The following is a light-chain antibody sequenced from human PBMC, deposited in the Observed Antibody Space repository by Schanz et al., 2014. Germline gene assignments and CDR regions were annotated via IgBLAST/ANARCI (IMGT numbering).Light chain of an antibody. Sequence: DIQMTQSPSSLSASVGDRVTITCRASQSIRSYLNWYQQKPGKAPKLLIYAASSSKSGVPSRFSGSGSGTDFTLTISSLQPEDFAVYYCQQRDKWPLTFGGGTKVEIK. CDR1: QSIRSY. CDR2: AAS. J-gene: IGKJ4*01. CDR3: QQRDKWPLT. V-gene: IGKV1-39*01.